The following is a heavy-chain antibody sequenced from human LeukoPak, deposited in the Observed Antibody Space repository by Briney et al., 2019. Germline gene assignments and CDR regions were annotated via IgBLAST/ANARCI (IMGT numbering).Heavy chain of an antibody. V-gene: IGHV1-18*01. J-gene: IGHJ6*03. CDR3: ARDGPDYYDYYDMDV. D-gene: IGHD3/OR15-3a*01. Sequence: ASVKVSCKASGYTFTSYGISWVRQAPGQGLEWMGWISAYNGNTNYAQKLQGRVTMTTDTSTSTAYMELRSLRSDDTAVYYCARDGPDYYDYYDMDVWGKGTTVTVSS. CDR2: ISAYNGNT. CDR1: GYTFTSYG.